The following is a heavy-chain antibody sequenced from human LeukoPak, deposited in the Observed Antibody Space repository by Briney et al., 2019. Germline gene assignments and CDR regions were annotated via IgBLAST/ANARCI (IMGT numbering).Heavy chain of an antibody. V-gene: IGHV3-53*01. CDR1: GFTVNNIY. CDR2: IYSGGST. CDR3: ARAPTTGEEYYFDY. Sequence: PGRSLRLSCAASGFTVNNIYMSWVRQAPGKGLEWVSVIYSGGSTYYADSVKGRFTISRDNSKNTLYLQMNSLRAEDTAVYYCARAPTTGEEYYFDYWGQGTLVTVSS. J-gene: IGHJ4*02. D-gene: IGHD4-17*01.